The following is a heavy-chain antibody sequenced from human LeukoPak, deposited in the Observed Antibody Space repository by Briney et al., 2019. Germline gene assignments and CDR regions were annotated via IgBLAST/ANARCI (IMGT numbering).Heavy chain of an antibody. CDR2: IYHSGST. CDR3: ARASCFRSTSCYADYYYYMDV. Sequence: PSETLSLTCAVSGYSISSGYYWGWIRQPPGKGLEWIGSIYHSGSTYYNPSLKSRVTISVDTSKNQFSLKLSSVPAADTAVYYCARASCFRSTSCYADYYYYMDVWGKGTTVTVSS. CDR1: GYSISSGYY. V-gene: IGHV4-38-2*01. J-gene: IGHJ6*03. D-gene: IGHD2-2*01.